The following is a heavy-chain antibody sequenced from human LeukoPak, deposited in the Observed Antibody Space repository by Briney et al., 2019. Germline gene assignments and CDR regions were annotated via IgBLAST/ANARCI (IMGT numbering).Heavy chain of an antibody. J-gene: IGHJ6*02. Sequence: ASVKVSCKASGGTFSSYAISWVRQAPGQGLEWMGGIIPIFGTANYAQKFQGRVTITADESTSTAYMELSSLRSEDTAVNYCAILGMATSTFGMDVWGQGTTVTVSS. CDR3: AILGMATSTFGMDV. V-gene: IGHV1-69*13. CDR2: IIPIFGTA. CDR1: GGTFSSYA. D-gene: IGHD5-24*01.